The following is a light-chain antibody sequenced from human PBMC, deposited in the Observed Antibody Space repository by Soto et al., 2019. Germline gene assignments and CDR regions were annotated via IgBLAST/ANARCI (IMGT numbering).Light chain of an antibody. CDR1: QYVSTN. J-gene: IGKJ4*01. CDR2: DIS. V-gene: IGKV3D-15*01. Sequence: ETVMTQFPATLSVSPGERATLSCRASQYVSTNLAWYQQQPGQPPRLLIYDISNRATGIPARFSGSGSETEFALTITSLQSEDFAVYYCQQYDTWPLTFGGGTKVGIK. CDR3: QQYDTWPLT.